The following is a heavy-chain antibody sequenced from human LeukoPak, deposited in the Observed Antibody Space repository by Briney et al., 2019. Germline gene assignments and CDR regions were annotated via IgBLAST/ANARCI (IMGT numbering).Heavy chain of an antibody. CDR1: GFTFSSYG. Sequence: PGGSLRLSCAASGFTFSSYGMHWVRQAPGKGLEWVAVIWYDGSNKYYADSVKGRFTISRDNSKNTLYLQMNSLRAEDTAVYYCARGPEYYYDSSGYYRQSGVTEYFQHWGQGTLVTVSS. CDR2: IWYDGSNK. CDR3: ARGPEYYYDSSGYYRQSGVTEYFQH. V-gene: IGHV3-33*01. J-gene: IGHJ1*01. D-gene: IGHD3-22*01.